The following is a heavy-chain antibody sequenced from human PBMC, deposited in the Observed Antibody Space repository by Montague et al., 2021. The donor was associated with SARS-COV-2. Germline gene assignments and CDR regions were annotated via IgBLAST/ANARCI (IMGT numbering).Heavy chain of an antibody. CDR3: ARLWDTVYYYYGMDV. J-gene: IGHJ6*02. CDR1: GDSISSSSYY. D-gene: IGHD1-26*01. Sequence: SETLSLTCAVSGDSISSSSYYWGWIRQPPGKGLEWIGSIHYSGSTYYNPSLESRVSISVDTSKNQFSLKLSSVTAADTAVYYCARLWDTVYYYYGMDVWGQGTTVTVSS. CDR2: IHYSGST. V-gene: IGHV4-39*01.